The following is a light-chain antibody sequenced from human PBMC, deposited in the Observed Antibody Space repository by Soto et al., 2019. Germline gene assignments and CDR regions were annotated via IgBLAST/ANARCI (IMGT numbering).Light chain of an antibody. J-gene: IGKJ2*01. CDR1: QSIGSY. Sequence: DIRMTQSPSSLSASVGDRVTITCRASQSIGSYLNWYQHKPGRAPKVLIFAASSLQSEVPSRFSGSGSGAEFTLTISNLQPEDFATYYCQQSYTTPRTFGQGTRLEIK. CDR2: AAS. CDR3: QQSYTTPRT. V-gene: IGKV1-39*01.